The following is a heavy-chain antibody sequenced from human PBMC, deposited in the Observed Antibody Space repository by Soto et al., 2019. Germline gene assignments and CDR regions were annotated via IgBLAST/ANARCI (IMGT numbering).Heavy chain of an antibody. CDR3: ARGLSGYYGFDY. CDR2: IKGDGTNT. Sequence: EVQLVESGGGLVQFGGSLRLSCAASGFTFSSYWMHWVRQVPGKGLVWVSRIKGDGTNTGYADSVKGGFTISRDNVKNTLYLQMNSLRAEDTAVYYCARGLSGYYGFDYWGQGTLVTVYS. CDR1: GFTFSSYW. J-gene: IGHJ4*02. D-gene: IGHD5-12*01. V-gene: IGHV3-74*01.